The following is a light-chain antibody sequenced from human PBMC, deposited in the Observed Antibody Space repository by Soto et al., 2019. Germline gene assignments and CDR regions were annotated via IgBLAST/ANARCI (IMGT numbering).Light chain of an antibody. Sequence: DIVLTQSPATLSLSPGERATLSCRASQSVGSYLAWFQHKPGQAPRLLIYGASTRATDIPGRFSARGSGTDFTLTISSLESGDAAVYYCQQRDKWPRTFGQGTKLEIK. CDR1: QSVGSY. CDR2: GAS. CDR3: QQRDKWPRT. V-gene: IGKV3-11*01. J-gene: IGKJ2*01.